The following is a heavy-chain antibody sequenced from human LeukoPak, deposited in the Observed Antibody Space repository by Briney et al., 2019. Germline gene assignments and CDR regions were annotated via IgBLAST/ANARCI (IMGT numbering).Heavy chain of an antibody. J-gene: IGHJ5*02. CDR1: GYTFTSYG. D-gene: IGHD2-2*01. CDR3: ARVRGCSGTSCYGLGWFDP. CDR2: ISAYNGNT. V-gene: IGHV1-18*01. Sequence: ASVKVSCKASGYTFTSYGISWVRQAPGQGLEWMGWISAYNGNTNYAQKLQGRVTMTTDTSTSTAYMELRSLRSDDTAVYYCARVRGCSGTSCYGLGWFDPWGQGTLVTVSS.